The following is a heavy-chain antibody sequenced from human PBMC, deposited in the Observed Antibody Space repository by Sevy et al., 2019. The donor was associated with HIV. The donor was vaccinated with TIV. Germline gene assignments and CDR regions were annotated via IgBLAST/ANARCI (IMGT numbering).Heavy chain of an antibody. J-gene: IGHJ4*02. D-gene: IGHD4-17*01. V-gene: IGHV3-11*06. Sequence: GGSPRLSCEASGFTFSDYYMSWIRQAPGKGLEWISYISSGSTYTNYADSVKGRFTISRDNAKNSLYLQMNSLRAEDTAVYFCARDRRNYGGQYFDYWGQGTLVTVSS. CDR3: ARDRRNYGGQYFDY. CDR2: ISSGSTYT. CDR1: GFTFSDYY.